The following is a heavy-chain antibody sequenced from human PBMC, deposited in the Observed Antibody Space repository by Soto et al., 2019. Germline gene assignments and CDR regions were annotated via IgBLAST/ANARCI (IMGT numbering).Heavy chain of an antibody. J-gene: IGHJ6*02. CDR1: GFTFSSYA. Sequence: QVQLVESGGGVVQPGRSLRLSCAASGFTFSSYAMHWVRQAPGKGLEWVAVISYDGSTKYYADSVKGRFTISRDNSKNTLYLQMNRPRAEDTAVYYCARALTGKYCYYYYGRELGGQGTTVTVSS. D-gene: IGHD7-27*01. V-gene: IGHV3-30-3*01. CDR2: ISYDGSTK. CDR3: ARALTGKYCYYYYGREL.